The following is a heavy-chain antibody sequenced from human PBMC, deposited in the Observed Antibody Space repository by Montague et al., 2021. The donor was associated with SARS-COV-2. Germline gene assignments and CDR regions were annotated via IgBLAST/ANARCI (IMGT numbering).Heavy chain of an antibody. V-gene: IGHV4-34*01. CDR2: INHSGST. CDR1: GGSFGGYY. D-gene: IGHD3-22*01. CDR3: ARDTKGVVTYDYDSSGYASDD. J-gene: IGHJ4*02. Sequence: SETLSLTCAVYGGSFGGYYWSWIRLPPGKGLERNGEINHSGSTKYNPSLKSRVTISVDTSKNQFPLKLSSVTAADTAVYYCARDTKGVVTYDYDSSGYASDDWGQGTLVTVSS.